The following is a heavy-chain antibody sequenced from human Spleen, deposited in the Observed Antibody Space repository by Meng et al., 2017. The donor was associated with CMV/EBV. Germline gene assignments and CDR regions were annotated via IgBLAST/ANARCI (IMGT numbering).Heavy chain of an antibody. CDR3: ARVICSSSSISCYEDGLDL. CDR1: RFTFSSFG. D-gene: IGHD2-2*01. CDR2: VWFDGSNK. V-gene: IGHV3-33*01. J-gene: IGHJ6*02. Sequence: GESLKISCVASRFTFSSFGMHWVRQAPGKGLQWVALVWFDGSNKYYADSVKGRFTISRDNSKNTLYLQMDSLRAEDTAVYYCARVICSSSSISCYEDGLDLRGQGTTVTVSS.